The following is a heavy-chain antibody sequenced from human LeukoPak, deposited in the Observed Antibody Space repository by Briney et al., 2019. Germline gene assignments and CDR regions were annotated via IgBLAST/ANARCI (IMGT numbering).Heavy chain of an antibody. J-gene: IGHJ6*02. Sequence: PGGSLRLSCAASGFTFTVYYMSWIRQAPGKGLEWASYISTSGSYTNYADSVKGRFTISRDNAKNSLYLQMNSLRAEDTAVYYCARGVAPYYYYGMDVWGQGTTVTVSS. CDR3: ARGVAPYYYYGMDV. CDR1: GFTFTVYY. CDR2: ISTSGSYT. V-gene: IGHV3-11*06.